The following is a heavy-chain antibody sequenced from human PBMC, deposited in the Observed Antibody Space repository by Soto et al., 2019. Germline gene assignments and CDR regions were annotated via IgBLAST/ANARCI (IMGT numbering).Heavy chain of an antibody. CDR2: IYYSGST. V-gene: IGHV4-31*03. J-gene: IGHJ6*02. Sequence: KPSETLSLTCTVSGGSISSGGYYWSWIRQHPGKGLEWIGYIYYSGSTYYNPSLKSRVTISVDTSKNQSSLKLSSVTAADTAVYYCARAPIYCTNGVCYEAYYYYGMDVWGQGTTVTVSS. CDR1: GGSISSGGYY. D-gene: IGHD2-8*01. CDR3: ARAPIYCTNGVCYEAYYYYGMDV.